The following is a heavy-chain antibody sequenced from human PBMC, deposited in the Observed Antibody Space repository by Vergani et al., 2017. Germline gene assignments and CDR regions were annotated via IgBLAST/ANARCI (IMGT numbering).Heavy chain of an antibody. CDR3: AKDGWAPGIRFLEWLFDY. CDR1: GFTFSSYG. CDR2: ISYDGSNK. D-gene: IGHD3-3*01. Sequence: QVQLVESGGGVVQPGRSLRLSCAASGFTFSSYGMHWVRQAPGKGLEWVAVISYDGSNKYYADSVKGRFTISRDNSKNTLYLQMNSLRAEDTAVYYCAKDGWAPGIRFLEWLFDYWGQGTLVTVSS. V-gene: IGHV3-30*18. J-gene: IGHJ4*02.